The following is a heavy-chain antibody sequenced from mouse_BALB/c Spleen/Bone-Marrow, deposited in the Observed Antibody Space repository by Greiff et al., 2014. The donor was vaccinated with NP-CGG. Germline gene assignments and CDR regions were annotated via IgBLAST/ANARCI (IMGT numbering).Heavy chain of an antibody. CDR3: AREGGAMDY. CDR1: GFTFSDYG. CDR2: ISNLAYSI. V-gene: IGHV5-15*02. Sequence: VTLKESGGGLVQPGGSRKLSCAASGFTFSDYGMAWVRQAPGKGPEWVAFISNLAYSIYYADTVTGRFTISRENAKNTLYLEMSSLRSEDTAMYYCAREGGAMDYWGQGTSVTVSS. J-gene: IGHJ4*01.